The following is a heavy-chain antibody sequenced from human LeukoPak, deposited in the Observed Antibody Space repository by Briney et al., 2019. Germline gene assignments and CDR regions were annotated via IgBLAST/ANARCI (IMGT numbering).Heavy chain of an antibody. V-gene: IGHV3-21*01. D-gene: IGHD2-15*01. Sequence: KTGRSLRLSCAASGFTFSSYSMNWVRQAPGKGLEWVSSISSSSSYIYYADSVKGRFTISRDNAKNSLYLQMNSLRAEDTAVYYCARESGPAATPADYWGQGTLVTVSS. CDR2: ISSSSSYI. CDR3: ARESGPAATPADY. J-gene: IGHJ4*02. CDR1: GFTFSSYS.